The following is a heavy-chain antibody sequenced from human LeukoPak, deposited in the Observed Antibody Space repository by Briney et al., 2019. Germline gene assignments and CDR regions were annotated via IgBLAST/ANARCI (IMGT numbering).Heavy chain of an antibody. CDR2: IRSKAYGGTT. CDR3: TRGGVIVGATRRAFDY. J-gene: IGHJ4*02. V-gene: IGHV3-49*04. Sequence: GGSLRLSCTASGFTFGDYAMSWVRQAPGKGLEWVGFIRSKAYGGTTEYAASVKGRFTISRDDSKNIAYLQMNSLKTEDTAVYYCTRGGVIVGATRRAFDYWGQGTLVTVSS. D-gene: IGHD1-26*01. CDR1: GFTFGDYA.